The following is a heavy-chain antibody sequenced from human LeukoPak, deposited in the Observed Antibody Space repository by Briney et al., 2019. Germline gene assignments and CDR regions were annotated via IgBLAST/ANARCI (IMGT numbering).Heavy chain of an antibody. J-gene: IGHJ4*02. V-gene: IGHV3-33*06. CDR1: QFKFPFSHYG. D-gene: IGHD4-11*01. Sequence: PGKSLTLSCVASQFKFPFSHYGMHWVRQAPGRGLEWVAVIWSDGTNQYYADSVKGRFTISRDNSQNTAYLQMNSLRAEDTAVYFCAKDAQRGFDYSNSLEYWGQGTLVTVSS. CDR3: AKDAQRGFDYSNSLEY. CDR2: IWSDGTNQ.